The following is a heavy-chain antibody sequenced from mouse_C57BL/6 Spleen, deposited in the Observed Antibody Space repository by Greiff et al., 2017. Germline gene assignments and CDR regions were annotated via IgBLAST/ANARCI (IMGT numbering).Heavy chain of an antibody. CDR2: ISDGGSYT. CDR3: ARDTWDYFDY. J-gene: IGHJ2*01. V-gene: IGHV5-4*01. CDR1: GFTFSSYA. Sequence: EVKLMESGGGLVKPGGSLKLSCAASGFTFSSYAMSWVRQTPEKRLEWVATISDGGSYTYYPDNVKGRFTIYRDNAKNNLYLQMSHLKSEDTAMYYCARDTWDYFDYWGQGTTLTVSS.